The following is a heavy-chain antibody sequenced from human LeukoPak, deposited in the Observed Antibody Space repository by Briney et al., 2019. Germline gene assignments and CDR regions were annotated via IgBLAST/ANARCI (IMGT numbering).Heavy chain of an antibody. CDR1: GGSISSSSHY. V-gene: IGHV4-39*01. CDR3: ARQPLTEAYYFDY. D-gene: IGHD3-9*01. CDR2: IYYSGST. Sequence: SETLSLTCTVSGGSISSSSHYWGWIRQPPGRGLEWIGSIYYSGSTYYNPSLKSRVTISVDTSKNQFSLKLSSVTAADTAVYYCARQPLTEAYYFDYWGQGTLVTVSS. J-gene: IGHJ4*02.